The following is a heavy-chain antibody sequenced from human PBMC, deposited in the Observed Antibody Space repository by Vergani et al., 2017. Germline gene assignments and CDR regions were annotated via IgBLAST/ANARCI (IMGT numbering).Heavy chain of an antibody. CDR1: GYSISSGYY. Sequence: QVQLQESGPGLVKPSETLSLTCAVSGYSISSGYYWGWIRQPPGKGLEWIGSIYHSGSTYYNPSLKRRVTISVDTSKNQFSLKLSSVTAADTAVYYCARAREVVPTDYWGQGTLVTVSS. CDR2: IYHSGST. V-gene: IGHV4-38-2*01. CDR3: ARAREVVPTDY. J-gene: IGHJ4*02. D-gene: IGHD2-2*01.